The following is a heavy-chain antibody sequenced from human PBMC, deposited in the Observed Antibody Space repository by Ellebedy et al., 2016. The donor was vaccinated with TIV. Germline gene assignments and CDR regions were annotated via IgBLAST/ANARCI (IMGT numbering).Heavy chain of an antibody. CDR2: IYYTGST. J-gene: IGHJ5*02. D-gene: IGHD6-19*01. CDR1: GASISSTGYY. V-gene: IGHV4-39*01. CDR3: ARHRGSSGWYPYNWFDP. Sequence: MPSETLSLTCTVSGASISSTGYYWAWIRQPPGKGLEWIGSIYYTGSTYYNPSLKSRVTISVDTSKNQFSLKLSSVTAADTAVYYCARHRGSSGWYPYNWFDPWGQGTLVTVSS.